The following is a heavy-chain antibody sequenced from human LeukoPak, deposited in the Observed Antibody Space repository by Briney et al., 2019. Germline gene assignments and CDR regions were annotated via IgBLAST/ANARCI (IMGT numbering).Heavy chain of an antibody. V-gene: IGHV1-2*02. Sequence: GASVKVSCKASGYTFTGYYMHWVRQAPGQGLEWMGWINPNSGGTNYAQKFQGRVTMTRDTSISTAYMELSRLRSEDTAVYYCARHPARGYDILTGYYGDAFDIWGQGTMVTVSS. D-gene: IGHD3-9*01. CDR2: INPNSGGT. J-gene: IGHJ3*02. CDR3: ARHPARGYDILTGYYGDAFDI. CDR1: GYTFTGYY.